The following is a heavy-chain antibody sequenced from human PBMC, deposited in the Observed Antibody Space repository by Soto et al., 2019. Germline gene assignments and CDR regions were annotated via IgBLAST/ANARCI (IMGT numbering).Heavy chain of an antibody. CDR3: TTDSSNYFPYYFDY. CDR1: GFTFSNAW. J-gene: IGHJ4*02. D-gene: IGHD4-4*01. Sequence: GGSLRLSCAASGFTFSNAWMNWVRQAPGKGLEWVGRIKSKTDGGTTDYAAPVKGRFTISRDDSKNTLYLQMNSLKTEDTAVYYCTTDSSNYFPYYFDYWGQGTLVTVSS. CDR2: IKSKTDGGTT. V-gene: IGHV3-15*07.